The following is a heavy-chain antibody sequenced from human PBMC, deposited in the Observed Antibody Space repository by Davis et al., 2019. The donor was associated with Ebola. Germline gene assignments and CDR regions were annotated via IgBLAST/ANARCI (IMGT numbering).Heavy chain of an antibody. Sequence: MPSETLSLTCTVSGASISSHFWTWIRQPPGKGLEWIGYVHYSGSTDHNPSLKSRVTISVDTSKNHFSLMLTSVTASDTALYYCARGGHTGIDSWGQGTLVTVSS. CDR1: GASISSHF. J-gene: IGHJ4*02. D-gene: IGHD1-14*01. CDR2: VHYSGST. CDR3: ARGGHTGIDS. V-gene: IGHV4-59*11.